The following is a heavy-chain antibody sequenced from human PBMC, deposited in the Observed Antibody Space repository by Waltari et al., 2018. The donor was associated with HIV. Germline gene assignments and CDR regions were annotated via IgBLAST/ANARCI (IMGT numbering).Heavy chain of an antibody. CDR1: GYRFTSYY. V-gene: IGHV1-2*02. CDR3: ARGGGPNSTGH. J-gene: IGHJ4*02. Sequence: QVQLMQSGAEVTKPGASVKVSCEASGYRFTSYYIYWVRQAPGQGLEWMGWINPKSGGTNYARRFEGEVSWTRDTSINTVFLEFNRLTLDDTAFYYCARGGGPNSTGHWGQGTLITVSS. D-gene: IGHD3-16*01. CDR2: INPKSGGT.